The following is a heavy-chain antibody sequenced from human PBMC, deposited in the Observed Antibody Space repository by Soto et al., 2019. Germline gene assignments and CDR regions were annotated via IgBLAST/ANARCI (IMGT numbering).Heavy chain of an antibody. Sequence: EVQLLESGGGLVQPGGSLRLSCAASGFTFSSYAMSWVRQAPGKGLEWVSAISGSGGSTYYADSVKGRFTISRDNSKNTLYLQKNSLRAEDTAVYYCAEKEKPLHPYSSGWYYFDYWGQGTLVTVSS. CDR1: GFTFSSYA. D-gene: IGHD6-19*01. V-gene: IGHV3-23*01. CDR3: AEKEKPLHPYSSGWYYFDY. CDR2: ISGSGGST. J-gene: IGHJ4*02.